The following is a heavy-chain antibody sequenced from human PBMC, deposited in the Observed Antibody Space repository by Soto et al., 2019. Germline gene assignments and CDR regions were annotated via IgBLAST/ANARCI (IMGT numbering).Heavy chain of an antibody. D-gene: IGHD1-26*01. V-gene: IGHV3-21*06. Sequence: EVQLVESGGGLVKPGGSLRLSCAASGFTFSSYSMNWVRQAPGKGLEWVSSISSSSSYIYYAYSGKDLFNISRDNANNSLYLEMNSLRAENTAVYYCARATVGATLDYYYYGIDVWGQGTTVTFSS. J-gene: IGHJ6*02. CDR2: ISSSSSYI. CDR3: ARATVGATLDYYYYGIDV. CDR1: GFTFSSYS.